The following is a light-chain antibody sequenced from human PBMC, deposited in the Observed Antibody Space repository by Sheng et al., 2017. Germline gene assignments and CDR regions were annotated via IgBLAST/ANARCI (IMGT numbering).Light chain of an antibody. CDR3: QQYYSTLWT. CDR1: QGISTY. Sequence: IRITQSPSSLSASTGDRVTITCRASQGISTYLAWYQQKPRKAPKLLLYAASRLESGVPSRFSGSGSGTDYTLTISSLQPEDFATYYCQQYYSTLWTFGQGTKVEIK. CDR2: AAS. J-gene: IGKJ1*01. V-gene: IGKV1-NL1*01.